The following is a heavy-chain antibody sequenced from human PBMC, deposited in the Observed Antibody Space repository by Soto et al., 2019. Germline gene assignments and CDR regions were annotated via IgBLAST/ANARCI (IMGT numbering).Heavy chain of an antibody. CDR2: MSPNTGNA. V-gene: IGHV1-8*01. CDR1: GYTFTSYD. CDR3: ARGDILTMAFDY. J-gene: IGHJ4*02. D-gene: IGHD2-21*01. Sequence: QVPLVQSGAEVKKPGASVKVSCKASGYTFTSYDINWVRQATGQGLEWMGWMSPNTGNAGYAQNFQGRVTMTRSTSISTAYMELSGLRSEDTAVYYCARGDILTMAFDYWGQGTLVTVSS.